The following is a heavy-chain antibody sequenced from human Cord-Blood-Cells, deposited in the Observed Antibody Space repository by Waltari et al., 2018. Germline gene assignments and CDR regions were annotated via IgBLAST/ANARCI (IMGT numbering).Heavy chain of an antibody. J-gene: IGHJ6*02. CDR1: GFTFSSYA. D-gene: IGHD6-19*01. V-gene: IGHV3-23*01. Sequence: EVQLLESGGGLVQPGGSLRLSCAASGFTFSSYAMSWVRQAPGKVLGWVSAIRGRGGSTYYAESLKGRFTIARENSKNALYLQMNSRRAEDTAVYYCAKDKARSDSSGVVDVWGQGTAVTVAS. CDR2: IRGRGGST. CDR3: AKDKARSDSSGVVDV.